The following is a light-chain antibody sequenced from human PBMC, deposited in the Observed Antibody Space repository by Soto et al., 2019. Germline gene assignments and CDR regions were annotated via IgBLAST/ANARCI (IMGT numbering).Light chain of an antibody. V-gene: IGLV2-23*02. Sequence: QSALTQPASVSGSPGQSITISCTGTSSDVGSHNLVSWYQQHPGKAPKLMIFEVSKRPSGVSNRFSGSKSGNTASLTISGLQAEDEADYYCCSYGGSITLVFGGGTQLTVL. CDR3: CSYGGSITLV. CDR1: SSDVGSHNL. CDR2: EVS. J-gene: IGLJ2*01.